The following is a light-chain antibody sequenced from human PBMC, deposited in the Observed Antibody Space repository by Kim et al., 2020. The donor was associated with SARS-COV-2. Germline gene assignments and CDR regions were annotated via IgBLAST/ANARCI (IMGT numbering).Light chain of an antibody. CDR2: GVD. V-gene: IGLV2-14*03. CDR3: SSHTTIRTVV. Sequence: GQSIAISCTGTSSDVGAYNFVSWYQQHPGEVPKLMIFGVDQRPSGVSSRFSGSKSGNTASLTISGLQAEDEADYYCSSHTTIRTVVFGGGTQLTVL. J-gene: IGLJ2*01. CDR1: SSDVGAYNF.